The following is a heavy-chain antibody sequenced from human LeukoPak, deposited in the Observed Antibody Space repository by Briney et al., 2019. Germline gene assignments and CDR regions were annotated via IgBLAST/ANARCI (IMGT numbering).Heavy chain of an antibody. CDR3: ARSYGSGSYNWFDP. Sequence: ASVKVSCKASGHTFTGYYMHWVRQAPGQGLEWMGWINPNSGGTNYAQKFQGRVTMTRDTSISTAYMELSRLRSDDTAVYYCARSYGSGSYNWFDPWGQGTLVTVSS. V-gene: IGHV1-2*02. CDR2: INPNSGGT. D-gene: IGHD3-10*01. J-gene: IGHJ5*02. CDR1: GHTFTGYY.